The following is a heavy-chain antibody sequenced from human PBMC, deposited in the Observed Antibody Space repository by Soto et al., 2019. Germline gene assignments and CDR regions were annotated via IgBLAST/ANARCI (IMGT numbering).Heavy chain of an antibody. V-gene: IGHV4-39*01. D-gene: IGHD1-26*01. CDR2: IYYSGIT. Sequence: TLSLTCTVSGGSMSSSSYYWGWIRQPPGKGLEWIGSIYYSGITYYNPSLKSRVTISVDTSKNQFSLKLSSVTAADTAVYYCARMGHEVEYYYCGMDLSGQVPQVPVCS. CDR3: ARMGHEVEYYYCGMDL. J-gene: IGHJ6*02. CDR1: GGSMSSSSYY.